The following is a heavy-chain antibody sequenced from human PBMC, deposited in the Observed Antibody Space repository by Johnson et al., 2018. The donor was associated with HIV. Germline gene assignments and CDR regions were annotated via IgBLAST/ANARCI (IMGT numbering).Heavy chain of an antibody. V-gene: IGHV3-66*01. CDR1: GFTISSKY. CDR2: IYIGGST. Sequence: EQLVESGGGVVQPGGSLRLSCAASGFTISSKYFNWVRQAPGKGLEWVSVIYIGGSTYYADSVKGRFTIPSDNSKNTLYLQMNSLRAEDTAVYYCARDPKRSGIYYKDAFDIWGQGTMVTVSS. CDR3: ARDPKRSGIYYKDAFDI. J-gene: IGHJ3*02. D-gene: IGHD3-10*01.